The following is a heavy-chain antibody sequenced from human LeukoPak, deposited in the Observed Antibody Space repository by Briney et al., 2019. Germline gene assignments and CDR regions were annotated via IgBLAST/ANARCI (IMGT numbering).Heavy chain of an antibody. D-gene: IGHD5-12*01. Sequence: GGSLRLSCAASGFTFSNAWVSWVRQAPGKGLEWVGRIKSKTDGGTTNYAAPVKGRFTISRDDSKNTLYLRMNSLKTEDTAIYYCTTDYPNSGYETFDYWGQGTLVTASS. J-gene: IGHJ4*02. CDR1: GFTFSNAW. V-gene: IGHV3-15*01. CDR3: TTDYPNSGYETFDY. CDR2: IKSKTDGGTT.